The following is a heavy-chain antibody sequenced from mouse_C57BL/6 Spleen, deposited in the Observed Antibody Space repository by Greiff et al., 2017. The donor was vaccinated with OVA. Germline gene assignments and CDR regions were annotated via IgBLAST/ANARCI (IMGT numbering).Heavy chain of an antibody. CDR2: IRNKANGYTT. D-gene: IGHD1-1*01. Sequence: DVQLVESGGGLVQPGGSLSLSCAASGFTFTDYYMSWVRQPPGKALEWLGFIRNKANGYTTEYSASVKGRFTISRDNSQSILYLQMNALRAEDSATYYCARSTTVVAPLFDYWGQGTTLTVSS. J-gene: IGHJ2*01. CDR3: ARSTTVVAPLFDY. CDR1: GFTFTDYY. V-gene: IGHV7-3*01.